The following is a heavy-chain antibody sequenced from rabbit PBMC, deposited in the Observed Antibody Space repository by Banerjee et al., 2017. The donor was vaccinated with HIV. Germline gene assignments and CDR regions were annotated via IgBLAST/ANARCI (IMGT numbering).Heavy chain of an antibody. CDR2: INTATTRT. D-gene: IGHD6-1*01. CDR3: GRDRWTGVAYANGDL. J-gene: IGHJ4*01. V-gene: IGHV1S40*01. CDR1: GSDISSYW. Sequence: QSLEESGGDLVTPGASLTLTCTASGSDISSYWICWVRQAPGKGLEWIGCINTATTRTSYASWVNGRFTISKTSSTTVTLQVTSLTAADTATYFCGRDRWTGVAYANGDLWGPGTLVTVS.